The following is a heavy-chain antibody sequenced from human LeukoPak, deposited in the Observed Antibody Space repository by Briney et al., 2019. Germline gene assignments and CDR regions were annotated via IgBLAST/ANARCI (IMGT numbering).Heavy chain of an antibody. CDR1: GFTFSTYT. CDR2: ISSTSSTI. Sequence: QPGGSLRLSCGASGFTFSTYTMNWVRQAPGKGLEWVSSISSTSSTIHYAEPVKGRFTISRDNAKNSLVLQMNSLRDEGTAVYYCARARGFDWWGQGTLVTVSS. J-gene: IGHJ4*02. V-gene: IGHV3-48*02. CDR3: ARARGFDW.